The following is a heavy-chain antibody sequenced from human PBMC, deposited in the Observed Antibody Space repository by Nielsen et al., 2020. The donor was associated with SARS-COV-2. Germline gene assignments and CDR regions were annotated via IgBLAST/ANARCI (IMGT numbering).Heavy chain of an antibody. CDR3: ARARATIFGLVMSYGMDV. V-gene: IGHV1-2*06. Sequence: ASVKVSCKASGYTFTDYYIHWVRQAPGQGLEWIGRINPYSGGTNYARKFHGTVTMTRDASISTVYMELTSDDTAVYYCARARATIFGLVMSYGMDVWGQGTTVAVSS. CDR2: INPYSGGT. D-gene: IGHD3/OR15-3a*01. J-gene: IGHJ6*02. CDR1: GYTFTDYY.